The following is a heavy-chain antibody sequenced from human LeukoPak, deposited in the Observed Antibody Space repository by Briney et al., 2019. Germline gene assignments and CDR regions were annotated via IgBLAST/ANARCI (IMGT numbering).Heavy chain of an antibody. V-gene: IGHV4-34*01. J-gene: IGHJ4*02. CDR3: ARDDCSGGSCYVAY. CDR1: GGSFSGYY. CDR2: INHSGST. D-gene: IGHD2-15*01. Sequence: TSETLSLTCAVYGGSFSGYYWSWIRQPPGKGLEWIGEINHSGSTNYNPSLKSRVTISVDTSKNQFSLKLSSVTAADTAVYHCARDDCSGGSCYVAYWGQGTLVTVSS.